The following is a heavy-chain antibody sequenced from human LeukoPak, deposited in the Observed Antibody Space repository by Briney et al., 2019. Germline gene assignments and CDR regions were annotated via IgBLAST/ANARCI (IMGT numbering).Heavy chain of an antibody. CDR2: ISAYNGNT. Sequence: ASVKVSCKASGGTFSSYGISWVRQAPGQGLEWMGWISAYNGNTNYAQKLQGRVTMTTDTSTSTAYMELRSLRSDDTAVYYCARDWNWNESFDYWGQGTLVTVSS. CDR3: ARDWNWNESFDY. D-gene: IGHD1-1*01. V-gene: IGHV1-18*01. J-gene: IGHJ4*02. CDR1: GGTFSSYG.